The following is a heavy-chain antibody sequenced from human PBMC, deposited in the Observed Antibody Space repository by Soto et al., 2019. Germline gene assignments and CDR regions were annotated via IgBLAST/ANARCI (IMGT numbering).Heavy chain of an antibody. CDR3: ARGSAVAVFDY. D-gene: IGHD2-21*01. CDR2: ISGSGGTP. J-gene: IGHJ4*01. CDR1: GFTFSGFA. Sequence: EVQLLQSGGGLVQPGGSLRLSCAGSGFTFSGFAMTWVRQAPGRGLDWVSTISGSGGTPYSADSVKGRFTISRDNSKDILYLHMSSLRAEDTAVYYCARGSAVAVFDYWGQGTLVTVSS. V-gene: IGHV3-23*01.